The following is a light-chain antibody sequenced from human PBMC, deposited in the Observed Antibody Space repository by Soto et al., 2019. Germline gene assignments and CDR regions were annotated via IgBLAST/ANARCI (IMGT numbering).Light chain of an antibody. CDR1: QSVSSY. CDR2: GAS. CDR3: QQYNIWPQT. J-gene: IGKJ1*01. Sequence: DIVLTQSPAPLSLSPGERATLSCRASQSVSSYLAWYQQKPGQAPRLLIYGASTRATGIPARFSGSRSGTEFTLTISSLQSEDVSVYFCQQYNIWPQTFGQGTKVDIK. V-gene: IGKV3-15*01.